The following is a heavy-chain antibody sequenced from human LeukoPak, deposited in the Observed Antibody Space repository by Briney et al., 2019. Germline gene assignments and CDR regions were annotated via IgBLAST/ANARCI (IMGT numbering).Heavy chain of an antibody. D-gene: IGHD3-22*01. CDR3: ARIYYDSGAYYRRAFDI. Sequence: PSETLSLTCTVSGGSISTYYWSWIRQPPGKGLEWIAYIYNSGSTNSNPSLKSRVTISVDTSKNQFSLRLSSATAADTAVYYCARIYYDSGAYYRRAFDIWGQGTMVSVSS. CDR2: IYNSGST. V-gene: IGHV4-59*01. CDR1: GGSISTYY. J-gene: IGHJ3*02.